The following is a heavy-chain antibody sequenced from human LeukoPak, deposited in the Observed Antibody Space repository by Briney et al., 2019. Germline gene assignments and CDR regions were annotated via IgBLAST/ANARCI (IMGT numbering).Heavy chain of an antibody. Sequence: GESLKISCKGSGYNFTTYWIGWVRQMPGKGLEWMGIIYPGDSDTRYSPSFQGQVTISADKSVSTAYLQWSSLKASDTAMYYCARDSDPATPFDYWGQGTLVTVSS. V-gene: IGHV5-51*01. D-gene: IGHD1-26*01. CDR3: ARDSDPATPFDY. J-gene: IGHJ4*02. CDR2: IYPGDSDT. CDR1: GYNFTTYW.